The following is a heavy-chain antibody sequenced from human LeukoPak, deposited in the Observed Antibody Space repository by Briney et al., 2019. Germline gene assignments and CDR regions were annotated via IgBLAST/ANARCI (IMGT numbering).Heavy chain of an antibody. Sequence: SETLSLTCTVSGGSISSYYWNWIRQTAGKGLEWIGRIYATGSTIYNPSLKSRVTMSVDTSKNQFSLNLSSVTAADTAVYYCARRTNSWYFDYWGRGAVVTVTS. CDR3: ARRTNSWYFDY. D-gene: IGHD6-13*01. V-gene: IGHV4-4*07. J-gene: IGHJ4*02. CDR2: IYATGST. CDR1: GGSISSYY.